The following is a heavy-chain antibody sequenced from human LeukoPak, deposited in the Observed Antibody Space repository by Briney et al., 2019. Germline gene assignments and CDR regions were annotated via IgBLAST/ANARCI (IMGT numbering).Heavy chain of an antibody. CDR1: GGSISSYY. V-gene: IGHV4-59*01. Sequence: SETLSLTCTVSGGSISSYYWSWIRQPPGKGLEWIGYIYYSGSTNYNPSLKSRVTISVDTSKNRFSLKLSSVTAADTAVYYCARGLPQYYYYGMDVWGQGTTVTVSS. CDR2: IYYSGST. CDR3: ARGLPQYYYYGMDV. D-gene: IGHD5-18*01. J-gene: IGHJ6*02.